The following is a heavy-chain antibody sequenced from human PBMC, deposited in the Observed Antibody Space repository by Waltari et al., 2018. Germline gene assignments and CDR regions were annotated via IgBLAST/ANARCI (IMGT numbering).Heavy chain of an antibody. D-gene: IGHD3-3*01. J-gene: IGHJ4*02. V-gene: IGHV4-59*12. CDR3: ARRPGNFWSGYNFDY. Sequence: QVQLQESGPGLVKPSETLSLTCAVSGASFSSYWWGWIRQPPGKGLEWIGNIYGNSGGTEYNPSLKSRATISRDTSKNQFSLNLTSVTAADTAVYYCARRPGNFWSGYNFDYWGQGVLVTVSS. CDR2: IYGNSGGT. CDR1: GASFSSYW.